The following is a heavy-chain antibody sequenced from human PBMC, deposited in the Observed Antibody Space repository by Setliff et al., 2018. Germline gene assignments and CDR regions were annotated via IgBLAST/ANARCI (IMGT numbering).Heavy chain of an antibody. CDR3: ARAGLASAGRKGIFDY. J-gene: IGHJ4*02. D-gene: IGHD6-13*01. Sequence: ASVKVSCKTSGYTFNNYGVTWVRQAPGQGLEWLGLINTGGGSSSYSPKFQGRVTMTRDTSTSTVYMEVNILGSEDTAVYFCARAGLASAGRKGIFDYWGQGTLVTVSS. V-gene: IGHV1-46*02. CDR1: GYTFNNYG. CDR2: INTGGGSS.